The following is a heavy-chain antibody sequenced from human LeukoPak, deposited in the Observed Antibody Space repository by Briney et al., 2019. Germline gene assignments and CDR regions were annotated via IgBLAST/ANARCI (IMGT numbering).Heavy chain of an antibody. J-gene: IGHJ4*02. CDR2: ISSSSSYI. Sequence: PGGSLRLSCAASGFTFSSYSMNWVRQAPGKGLEWVSSISSSSSYIYYADSVKGRLTISRDNAKNSLYLQMNSLRAEDTAVYYCARDLVGGSSEFDYWGQGTLVTVSS. D-gene: IGHD5-12*01. CDR1: GFTFSSYS. V-gene: IGHV3-21*01. CDR3: ARDLVGGSSEFDY.